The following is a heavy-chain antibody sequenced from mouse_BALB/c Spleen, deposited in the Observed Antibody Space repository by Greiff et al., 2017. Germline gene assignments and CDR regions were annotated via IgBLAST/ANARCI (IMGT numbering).Heavy chain of an antibody. CDR2: IRLKSNNYAT. CDR1: GFTFSNYW. V-gene: IGHV6-6*02. D-gene: IGHD1-2*01. CDR3: TSGYYGSWFAY. J-gene: IGHJ3*01. Sequence: EVKLEESGGGLVQPGGSMKLSCVASGFTFSNYWMNWVRQSPEKGLEWVAEIRLKSNNYATHYAESGKGRFTISRDDSKSSVYLQMNNLRAEDTGIYYCTSGYYGSWFAYWGQGTLVTVSA.